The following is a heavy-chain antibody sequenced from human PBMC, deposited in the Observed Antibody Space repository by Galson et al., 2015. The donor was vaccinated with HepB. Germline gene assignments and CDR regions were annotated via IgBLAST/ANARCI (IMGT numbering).Heavy chain of an antibody. CDR1: GFTFSSYA. D-gene: IGHD3-3*01. CDR2: ISGSGGST. J-gene: IGHJ5*02. CDR3: AKDQGTRIGYDFWSGYPPKNWFDP. Sequence: SLRLSCAASGFTFSSYAMSWVRQAPGKGLEWVSAISGSGGSTYYADSVKGRFTISRDNSKNTLYLQMNSLRAEDTAVYYCAKDQGTRIGYDFWSGYPPKNWFDPWGQGTLVTVSS. V-gene: IGHV3-23*01.